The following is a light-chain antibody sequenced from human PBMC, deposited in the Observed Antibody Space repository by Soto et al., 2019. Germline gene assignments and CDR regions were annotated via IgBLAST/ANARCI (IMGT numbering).Light chain of an antibody. Sequence: ENVLTQSPGTLSLSPGGRATLSCRASQSVSSSYLAWYQQKPGQAPRLLIYGASSRATGIADRFSGSGSVTDFTLTISRLEPEYFAVYCCQHYGSSALTLGGGTKGEIK. J-gene: IGKJ4*01. CDR3: QHYGSSALT. CDR2: GAS. CDR1: QSVSSSY. V-gene: IGKV3-20*01.